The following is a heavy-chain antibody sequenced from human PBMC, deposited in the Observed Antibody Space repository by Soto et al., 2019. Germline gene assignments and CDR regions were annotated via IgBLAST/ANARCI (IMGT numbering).Heavy chain of an antibody. CDR2: ISYDGSNK. CDR1: GFTFSSYG. V-gene: IGHV3-30*03. CDR3: ARDSYGGPDGY. D-gene: IGHD4-17*01. Sequence: QVQLVESGGGVVQPGRSLRLSCAASGFTFSSYGMHWVRQAPGKGLEWVAVISYDGSNKYYADSVKGRFTISRDNSKNTLYLQMNSLRAEDTAVYYCARDSYGGPDGYWGQGTLVTVSS. J-gene: IGHJ4*02.